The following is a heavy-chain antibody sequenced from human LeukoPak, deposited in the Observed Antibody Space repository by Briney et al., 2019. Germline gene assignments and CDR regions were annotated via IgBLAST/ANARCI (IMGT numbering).Heavy chain of an antibody. D-gene: IGHD6-13*01. CDR3: ARPYSSSLYGAFDI. CDR1: GGSISSYY. J-gene: IGHJ3*02. V-gene: IGHV4-4*07. Sequence: SETLSLTCTVSGGSISSYYWSWIRQPAGKGLEWIGRIYTSGSTNYNPSLKSRVTMSVDTSKNQFSLKLSSVTAADTAVYYCARPYSSSLYGAFDIWGQGTMVTVSS. CDR2: IYTSGST.